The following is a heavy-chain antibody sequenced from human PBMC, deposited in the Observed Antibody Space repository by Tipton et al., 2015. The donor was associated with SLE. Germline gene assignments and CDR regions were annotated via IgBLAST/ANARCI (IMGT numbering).Heavy chain of an antibody. CDR2: IYFIGST. J-gene: IGHJ4*02. V-gene: IGHV4-61*09. CDR1: GGSIISGSNY. Sequence: TLSLTCTVSGGSIISGSNYWNWIRQSAGKGLEWIGHIYFIGSTNYNPSLKSRATISLDTSKNQFSLQLRSVTAADTAVYYCARDILDFGVENVRYFDYWGKGILITVSS. D-gene: IGHD3-3*01. CDR3: ARDILDFGVENVRYFDY.